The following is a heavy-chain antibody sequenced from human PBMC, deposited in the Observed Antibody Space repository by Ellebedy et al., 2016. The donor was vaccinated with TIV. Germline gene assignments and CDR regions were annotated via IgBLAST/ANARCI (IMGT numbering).Heavy chain of an antibody. CDR3: AKAGPTEQVVRNWFDP. CDR1: GGTFSSYA. D-gene: IGHD6-6*01. Sequence: AASVKVSCKASGGTFSSYAISWVRQAPGQGLEWMGRIIPILGITAYAQKFQGRVAITADTSTSTAYMDLSSLRSEDTAVYYCAKAGPTEQVVRNWFDPWGQGTLVTVSS. CDR2: IIPILGIT. V-gene: IGHV1-69*04. J-gene: IGHJ5*02.